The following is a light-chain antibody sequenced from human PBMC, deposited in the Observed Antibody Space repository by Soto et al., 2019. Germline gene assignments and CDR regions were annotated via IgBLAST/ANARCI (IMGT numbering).Light chain of an antibody. CDR1: SSDIGDYNY. Sequence: QSALTQPASVSGSPGQSITISCSGTSSDIGDYNYVSWYQQHPGKAPKLMIYEVSNRPSGVSNRFSGSKSGNTASLTISGLQAEDEADYYCSSYTSSGTLFGGGTKVTVL. CDR2: EVS. J-gene: IGLJ2*01. V-gene: IGLV2-14*01. CDR3: SSYTSSGTL.